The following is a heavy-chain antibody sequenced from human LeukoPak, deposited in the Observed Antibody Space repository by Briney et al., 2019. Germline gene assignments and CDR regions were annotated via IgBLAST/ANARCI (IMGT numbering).Heavy chain of an antibody. V-gene: IGHV1-8*01. CDR3: ARSYGDYYYYGMDV. Sequence: ASVKVSCKAPGYTFTSYDINWVRQATGQGLEWMGWMNPNSGNTGYAQKFQGRVTMTRNTSISTAYMELSSLRSEDTAVYYCARSYGDYYYYGMDVWGQGTTVTVSS. J-gene: IGHJ6*02. D-gene: IGHD4-17*01. CDR2: MNPNSGNT. CDR1: GYTFTSYD.